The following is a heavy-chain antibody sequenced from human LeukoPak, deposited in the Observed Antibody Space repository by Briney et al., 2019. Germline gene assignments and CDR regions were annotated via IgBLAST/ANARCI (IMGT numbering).Heavy chain of an antibody. CDR2: IYYSGST. CDR3: AIGYCSGGSCYRDAFDI. Sequence: SQTLSLTCAVSGGSISSGGYSWSWIRQPPGKGLEWIGYIYYSGSTYYNPSLKSRVTISVDTSKNQFSLKLSSVTAADTAVYYCAIGYCSGGSCYRDAFDIWGQGTMVTVSS. CDR1: GGSISSGGYS. J-gene: IGHJ3*02. V-gene: IGHV4-30-2*05. D-gene: IGHD2-15*01.